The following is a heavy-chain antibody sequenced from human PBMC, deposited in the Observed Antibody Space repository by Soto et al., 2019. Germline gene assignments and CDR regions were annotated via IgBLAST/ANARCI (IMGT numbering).Heavy chain of an antibody. V-gene: IGHV4-30-4*01. CDR1: GGSISSGAYY. CDR3: ARTPSPLCASTSCHAFDI. CDR2: IYYSGTT. Sequence: SETLSLTCSVSGGSISSGAYYWNWIRQHPRKGLEWIGYIYYSGTTYYNPSLGSRVSISADTSKDQFSLKLNSVTVADTAVYYSARTPSPLCASTSCHAFDIWGQGTMVTVSS. D-gene: IGHD2-2*01. J-gene: IGHJ3*02.